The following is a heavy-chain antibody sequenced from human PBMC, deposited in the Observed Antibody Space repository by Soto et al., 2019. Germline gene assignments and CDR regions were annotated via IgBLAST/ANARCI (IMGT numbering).Heavy chain of an antibody. Sequence: PGGSLRLSCTASGFTFSSYAMTWVRQAPGKGLEWVSTISGSGGSTYNADSVKGRFTISRDNSKNTLYLQMSSLRAEDTAVYYCAKGDCSAGSRYDWFDPWGQGTLVTVSS. D-gene: IGHD2-15*01. CDR3: AKGDCSAGSRYDWFDP. V-gene: IGHV3-23*01. CDR2: ISGSGGST. J-gene: IGHJ5*02. CDR1: GFTFSSYA.